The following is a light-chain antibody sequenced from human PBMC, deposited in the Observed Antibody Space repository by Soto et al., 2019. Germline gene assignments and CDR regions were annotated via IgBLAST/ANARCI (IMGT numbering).Light chain of an antibody. CDR2: KAS. V-gene: IGKV1-5*03. CDR1: QSISTW. CDR3: QQYNTYPLT. Sequence: DIQMTQSPSTLSASVGDRVTITCRASQSISTWLAWYQQKPGKAPKLLIYKASNLKGGVPSRFSGSGSGTEFNITISSLQPDDFATYYCQQYNTYPLTFGGGTTVEIK. J-gene: IGKJ4*01.